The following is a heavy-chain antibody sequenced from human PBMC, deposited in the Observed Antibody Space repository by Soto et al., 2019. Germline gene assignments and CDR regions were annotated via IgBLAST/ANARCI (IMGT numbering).Heavy chain of an antibody. D-gene: IGHD3-10*01. J-gene: IGHJ6*02. CDR1: GFTFSSYA. CDR3: AKGGGLYSAHAMDV. V-gene: IGHV3-23*01. CDR2: ISGSGGST. Sequence: TGGSLRLSCAASGFTFSSYAMSWVRQAPGKGLEWVSAISGSGGSTYYADSVKGRFTISRDNSKNTLYLQMNSLRAEDTAVYYCAKGGGLYSAHAMDVWGQGTTVTVSS.